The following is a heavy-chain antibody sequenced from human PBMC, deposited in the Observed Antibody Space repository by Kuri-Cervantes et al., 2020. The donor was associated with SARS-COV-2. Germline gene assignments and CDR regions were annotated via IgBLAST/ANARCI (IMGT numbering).Heavy chain of an antibody. CDR2: INPNSGGT. Sequence: ASVKVSCKASGYTFTGYYMHWVRQAPGQGLEWMGWINPNSGGTNYAQKFQGWVTMTRDTSISTVYMELSRLRSDDTAVYYCARGQNSELLWFGESISYYFDYWGQGTLVTVSS. V-gene: IGHV1-2*04. CDR1: GYTFTGYY. D-gene: IGHD3-10*01. J-gene: IGHJ4*02. CDR3: ARGQNSELLWFGESISYYFDY.